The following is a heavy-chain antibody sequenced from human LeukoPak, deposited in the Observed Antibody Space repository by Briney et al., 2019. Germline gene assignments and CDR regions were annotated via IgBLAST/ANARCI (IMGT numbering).Heavy chain of an antibody. CDR1: GFTFSTSA. CDR3: AKVRGVLITDAFDI. V-gene: IGHV3-23*01. J-gene: IGHJ3*02. D-gene: IGHD3-10*01. Sequence: GGSLRLSCAASGFTFSTSAMNWVRQAPGKALEWVSGISNSGASPYYADSVRGRFTVSRDNSKNTLYLQMNSLRAEDTAVYYCAKVRGVLITDAFDIWGQGTMVTVSS. CDR2: ISNSGASP.